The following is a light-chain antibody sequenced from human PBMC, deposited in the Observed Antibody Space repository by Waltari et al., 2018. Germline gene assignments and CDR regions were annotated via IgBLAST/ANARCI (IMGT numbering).Light chain of an antibody. Sequence: EIVMTQSPATLSVSPGERVTLSCRDSQSVRSYVAWYQQQPGLAPRLLVYGATTRATGIPAKFSGSGSGTEFTLTISSLESEDSAVYFCQQYNNWPPEFGQGTRLEIQ. CDR2: GAT. CDR3: QQYNNWPPE. CDR1: QSVRSY. J-gene: IGKJ5*01. V-gene: IGKV3-15*01.